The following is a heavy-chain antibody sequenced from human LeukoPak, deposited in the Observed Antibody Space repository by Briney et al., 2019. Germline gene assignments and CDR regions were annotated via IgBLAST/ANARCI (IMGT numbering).Heavy chain of an antibody. V-gene: IGHV1-8*02. CDR2: MNPNGGNT. CDR1: GYTFTSYG. D-gene: IGHD4-23*01. Sequence: ASVKVSCKASGYTFTSYGISWVRQATGQGLEWMGWMNPNGGNTGYAQKFQGRVTMTRNTSISTAYMELSSLRSEDTAVYYCAREGRDYGGNANYYYGMDVWGQGTTVTVSS. J-gene: IGHJ6*02. CDR3: AREGRDYGGNANYYYGMDV.